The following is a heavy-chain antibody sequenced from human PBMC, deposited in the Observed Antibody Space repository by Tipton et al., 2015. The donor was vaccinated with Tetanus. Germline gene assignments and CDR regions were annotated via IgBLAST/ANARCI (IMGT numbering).Heavy chain of an antibody. CDR2: IYYSGST. D-gene: IGHD3-10*01. CDR1: GGSVSSGSYY. V-gene: IGHV4-61*01. Sequence: TLSLTCTVSGGSVSSGSYYWSWIRQPPGKGLEWIGYIYYSGSTNYNPSLKSRVTISVDTSKNQFSLKLSSVTAADTAVYYCARDRGSGSYLPFHYGMDVWGQGTTVTVSS. CDR3: ARDRGSGSYLPFHYGMDV. J-gene: IGHJ6*02.